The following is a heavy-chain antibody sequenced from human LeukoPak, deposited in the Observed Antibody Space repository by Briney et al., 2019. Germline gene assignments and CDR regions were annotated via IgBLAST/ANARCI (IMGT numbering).Heavy chain of an antibody. D-gene: IGHD4-17*01. CDR2: IHHSGSS. CDR1: GGSVSFDY. Sequence: SETLSLTCTVSGGSVSFDYWSWIRQPPGKGLEGVGAIHHSGSSNYHSSLKSRVTLSLDTSKNQCSLRLSSVTVADTAVYYCTRENGDYAYDHGGRGTLVTVSS. V-gene: IGHV4-59*02. CDR3: TRENGDYAYDH. J-gene: IGHJ4*02.